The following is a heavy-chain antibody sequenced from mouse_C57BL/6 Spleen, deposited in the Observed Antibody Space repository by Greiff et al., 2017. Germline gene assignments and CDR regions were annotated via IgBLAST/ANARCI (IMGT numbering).Heavy chain of an antibody. Sequence: VQLQQPGAELVKPGASVKMSCKASGYTFTSYWMQWVKQRPGQGLEWIGESDPSDSYTNYNQKFKGKATLTVDTSSSTADMQLSSLTSEDSAVYYCARLYDGYSWYFDVWGTGTTVTVSS. J-gene: IGHJ1*03. D-gene: IGHD2-3*01. CDR3: ARLYDGYSWYFDV. CDR1: GYTFTSYW. CDR2: SDPSDSYT. V-gene: IGHV1-50*01.